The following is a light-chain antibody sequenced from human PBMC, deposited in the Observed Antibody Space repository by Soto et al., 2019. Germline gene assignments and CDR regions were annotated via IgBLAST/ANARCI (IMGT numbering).Light chain of an antibody. J-gene: IGKJ2*01. CDR1: QSVLYSSNNKNY. CDR3: QQYYSTPAYT. CDR2: WAS. V-gene: IGKV4-1*01. Sequence: IVMTQSPDSLAVSLGERATINCKSSQSVLYSSNNKNYLAWYQQKPGQPPKLLLYWASTRESGVPDRFSGSGSGTDFTLTISRLQAEDVAVYCCQQYYSTPAYTFWHRTQLEIK.